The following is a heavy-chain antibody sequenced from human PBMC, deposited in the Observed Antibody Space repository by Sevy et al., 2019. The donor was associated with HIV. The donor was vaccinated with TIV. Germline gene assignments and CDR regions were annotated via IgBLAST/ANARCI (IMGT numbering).Heavy chain of an antibody. CDR1: GFSFSGYV. J-gene: IGHJ3*01. CDR3: AKVTLWELLAAHDAFDV. CDR2: ISGTDSST. V-gene: IGHV3-23*01. D-gene: IGHD1-26*01. Sequence: GGSLRLSCAASGFSFSGYVMNWVRQAPGKGLEWVSSISGTDSSTYYADSVRGRFIISRDNSENTLYLHMNGLRAEDTDVDYCAKVTLWELLAAHDAFDVWGQGTMVTVSS.